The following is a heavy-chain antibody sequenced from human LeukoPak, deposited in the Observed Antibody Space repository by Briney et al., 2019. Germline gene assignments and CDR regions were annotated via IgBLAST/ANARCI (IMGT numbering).Heavy chain of an antibody. D-gene: IGHD6-19*01. CDR3: ARELYSSGWYTQSYFDY. V-gene: IGHV1-18*01. CDR2: ISAYNGNT. CDR1: GYTFTSYG. J-gene: IGHJ4*02. Sequence: ASVKVSCKASGYTFTSYGISWVRQAPGQGLEWMGWISAYNGNTNYAQKLQGRVTMTTDTSTSTAYMELRSLRSDDTAVYYCARELYSSGWYTQSYFDYWGQGTLVTVSS.